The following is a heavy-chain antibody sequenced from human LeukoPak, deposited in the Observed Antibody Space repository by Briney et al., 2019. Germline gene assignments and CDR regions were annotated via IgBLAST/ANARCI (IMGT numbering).Heavy chain of an antibody. Sequence: GGSLRLSCAASGFTFSSYAMHWVRQAAGKGLEGVAVISYDGSNKYYAASVKGRFTISRDNSKNTLYLQMNSLRAEDTAVYYCAKVTPAYDAFDIWGQGTMVTVSS. CDR2: ISYDGSNK. J-gene: IGHJ3*02. CDR3: AKVTPAYDAFDI. CDR1: GFTFSSYA. V-gene: IGHV3-30-3*01.